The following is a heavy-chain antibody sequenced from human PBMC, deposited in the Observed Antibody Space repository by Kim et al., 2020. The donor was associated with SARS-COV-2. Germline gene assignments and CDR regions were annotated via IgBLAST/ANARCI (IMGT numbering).Heavy chain of an antibody. Sequence: GGSLRLSCAASGFTFSSYSMNWVRQAPGKGLEWVSSISSSSSYIYYADSVKGRFTISRDNAKNSLYLQMNSLRAEDTAVYYCARGFKGVGATGDYWGQGTLVTVSS. J-gene: IGHJ4*02. CDR2: ISSSSSYI. V-gene: IGHV3-21*04. CDR3: ARGFKGVGATGDY. CDR1: GFTFSSYS. D-gene: IGHD1-26*01.